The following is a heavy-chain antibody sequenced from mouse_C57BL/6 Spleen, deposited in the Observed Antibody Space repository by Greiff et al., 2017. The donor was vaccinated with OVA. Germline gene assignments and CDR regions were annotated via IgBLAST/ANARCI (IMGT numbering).Heavy chain of an antibody. J-gene: IGHJ1*03. CDR3: ARRVAQDFDV. V-gene: IGHV5-17*01. Sequence: EVKLVESGGGLVKPGGSLKLSCAASGFTFSDYGMHWVRQAPEKGLEWVAYISSGSSTIYYADTVKGRFTISRDNAKNTLFLQMTNLRSEDTAMYYCARRVAQDFDVWGTGTTVTVSS. D-gene: IGHD1-3*01. CDR1: GFTFSDYG. CDR2: ISSGSSTI.